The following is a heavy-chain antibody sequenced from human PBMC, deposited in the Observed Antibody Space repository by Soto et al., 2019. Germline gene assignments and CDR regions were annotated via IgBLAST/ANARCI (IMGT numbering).Heavy chain of an antibody. V-gene: IGHV4-34*01. J-gene: IGHJ6*03. Sequence: PSETLSLTCVVYGGSFSGYYWSWIRQPPGKGLEWIGEINHSGSTNYNPSLKSRVTISVDTSKNQFSLKLSSVTAADTAVYYCARGPRRIAAAGTPPYYYYYYMDVWGKGTTVTV. D-gene: IGHD6-13*01. CDR2: INHSGST. CDR1: GGSFSGYY. CDR3: ARGPRRIAAAGTPPYYYYYYMDV.